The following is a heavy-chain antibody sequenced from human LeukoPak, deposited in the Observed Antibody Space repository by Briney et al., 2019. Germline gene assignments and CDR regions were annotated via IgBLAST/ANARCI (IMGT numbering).Heavy chain of an antibody. Sequence: PGGSLRLSCAASGFTFSDYYMSWIRQAPGKGLEWVSYISSSSSYTNYADSVKGRFTIYRDKAQNSLYLQMNSLRAEDTAVYYCARAGTVAGFDYWGQGTLVTVSS. D-gene: IGHD6-19*01. J-gene: IGHJ4*02. CDR2: ISSSSSYT. V-gene: IGHV3-11*05. CDR3: ARAGTVAGFDY. CDR1: GFTFSDYY.